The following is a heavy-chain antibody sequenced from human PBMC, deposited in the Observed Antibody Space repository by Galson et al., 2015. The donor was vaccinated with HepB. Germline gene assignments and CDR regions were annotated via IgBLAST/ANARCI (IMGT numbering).Heavy chain of an antibody. CDR2: IYPGDSDT. CDR1: GYSFTSYW. J-gene: IGHJ5*02. V-gene: IGHV5-51*03. D-gene: IGHD2-15*01. Sequence: QSGAEVKKPGESLKISCKGSGYSFTSYWIGWVRQMPGKGLEWMGIIYPGDSDTRYSPSFQGQVTISADKSISTAYLQWSSLKASDTAMCYCARRYCSGGSCRINWFDPWGQGTLVTVSS. CDR3: ARRYCSGGSCRINWFDP.